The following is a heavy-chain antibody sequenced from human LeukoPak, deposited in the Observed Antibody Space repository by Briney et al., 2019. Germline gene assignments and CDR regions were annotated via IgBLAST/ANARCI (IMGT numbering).Heavy chain of an antibody. Sequence: SETLSLTCTVSGDSISSYYWSWIRQPPGKGLEWIGYIYYSDITNYNPSLQSRVTISVDTSKKQFSLKLTSVTAADTAVYYCTRGAIAAHFDYWGRGTLVTVSS. D-gene: IGHD6-25*01. CDR2: IYYSDIT. V-gene: IGHV4-59*01. J-gene: IGHJ4*02. CDR1: GDSISSYY. CDR3: TRGAIAAHFDY.